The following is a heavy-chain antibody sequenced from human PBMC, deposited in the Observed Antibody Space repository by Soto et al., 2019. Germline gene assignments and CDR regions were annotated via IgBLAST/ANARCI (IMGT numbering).Heavy chain of an antibody. CDR1: GVTFGSHG. D-gene: IGHD2-15*01. V-gene: IGHV3-23*01. Sequence: PVRPLRLPWGVAGVTFGSHGMRWVRQEKGKGLEWVSAISGSGGSTYYADSVKGRFTISRDNSKNTLYLQMNSLRAEDTAVYYCARAYCSGGSCYFRTIDYYMDVWGKGTTVTVSS. J-gene: IGHJ6*03. CDR2: ISGSGGST. CDR3: ARAYCSGGSCYFRTIDYYMDV.